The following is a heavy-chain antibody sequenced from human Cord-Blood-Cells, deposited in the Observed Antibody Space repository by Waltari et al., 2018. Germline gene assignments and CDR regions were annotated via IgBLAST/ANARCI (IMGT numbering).Heavy chain of an antibody. J-gene: IGHJ5*02. CDR3: SRGRGGSYYWFDP. D-gene: IGHD1-26*01. V-gene: IGHV1-8*03. Sequence: QVQLVQSGAEVKKPGASVKVSCKASGYTFTSYDINWVRQATGHGLEGMGWDNPSSGNTGYAQKFQGRVTITRNTSISTAYMELISLRSEDTAVYYCSRGRGGSYYWFDPWGQGTLVTVSS. CDR2: DNPSSGNT. CDR1: GYTFTSYD.